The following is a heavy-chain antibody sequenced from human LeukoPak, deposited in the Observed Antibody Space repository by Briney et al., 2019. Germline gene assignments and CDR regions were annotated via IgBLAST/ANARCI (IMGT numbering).Heavy chain of an antibody. J-gene: IGHJ4*02. Sequence: GGSLRLSCAASGFTFSSYSMNWVRQAPGKGLEWVSSISSSSSYIYYADSVKGRFTISRDNAKNSLYLQMNSLRAEDTAVYYCARGPSGSYSDYWGQGTLVTVSS. D-gene: IGHD1-26*01. CDR2: ISSSSSYI. CDR1: GFTFSSYS. V-gene: IGHV3-21*01. CDR3: ARGPSGSYSDY.